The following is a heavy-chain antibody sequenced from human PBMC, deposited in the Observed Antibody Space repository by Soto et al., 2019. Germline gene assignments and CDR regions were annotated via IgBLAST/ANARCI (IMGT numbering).Heavy chain of an antibody. CDR2: MNPNSGDT. CDR3: AKEAAYYYYGMDV. Sequence: QVQLVQSGAEVKKPGASVKVSCKASGYTFTSYGINWVRQATGQGLEWVGWMNPNSGDTDYAQKFQRRVNMTGDTAINTVYMELSILRSDDTAVYYCAKEAAYYYYGMDVWGQGTTVTVSS. CDR1: GYTFTSYG. D-gene: IGHD2-15*01. J-gene: IGHJ6*02. V-gene: IGHV1-8*01.